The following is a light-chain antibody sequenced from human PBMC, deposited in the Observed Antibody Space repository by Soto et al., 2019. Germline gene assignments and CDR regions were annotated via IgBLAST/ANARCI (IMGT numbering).Light chain of an antibody. Sequence: EIGVAHAPPTLFVSPGERATLSCRASQSVSSNLAWYQQKPGQAPRLLIYGASTRATGIPARFSGSGSGTEFTLTISSLQSEDFAVYYCQQYNNWPRTFGQGTKVDIK. CDR3: QQYNNWPRT. CDR2: GAS. J-gene: IGKJ1*01. CDR1: QSVSSN. V-gene: IGKV3-15*01.